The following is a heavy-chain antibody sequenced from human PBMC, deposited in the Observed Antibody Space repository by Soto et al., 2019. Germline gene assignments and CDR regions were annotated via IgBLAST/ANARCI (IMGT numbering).Heavy chain of an antibody. Sequence: SGPTLVNPTQTLTLTCTFSGFSLSTSGMRVSWIRQPPGKALGWLARIDWDDDKFYSTSLKTRLTISKDTSKNQVVLTMTNMDPVDTATYYCARIAGTVNLFDYWGQGTLVTVSS. V-gene: IGHV2-70*04. CDR1: GFSLSTSGMR. D-gene: IGHD4-17*01. CDR2: IDWDDDK. CDR3: ARIAGTVNLFDY. J-gene: IGHJ4*02.